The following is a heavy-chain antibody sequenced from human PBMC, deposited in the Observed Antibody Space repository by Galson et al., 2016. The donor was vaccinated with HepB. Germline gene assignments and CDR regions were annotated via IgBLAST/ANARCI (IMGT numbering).Heavy chain of an antibody. V-gene: IGHV3-33*01. CDR1: GFSLNSYG. CDR3: ARDPYPAVADTCNWFDP. D-gene: IGHD6-19*01. CDR2: IWYDGSNQ. Sequence: SLRLSCAASGFSLNSYGIHWVRQAPGKGLEWVAVIWYDGSNQFYGDSVKARFTIPRDISTNTVHLQINSLRAEDTGVYYCARDPYPAVADTCNWFDPRGQGTLVTVSS. J-gene: IGHJ5*02.